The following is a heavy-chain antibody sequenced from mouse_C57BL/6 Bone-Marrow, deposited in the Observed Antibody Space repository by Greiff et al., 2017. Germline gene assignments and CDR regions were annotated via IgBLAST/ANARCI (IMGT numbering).Heavy chain of an antibody. Sequence: QVQLQQPGTELVKPGASVKLSCKASGYTFTSYWMHWVKQRPGQGLEWIGNINPSNGGTNYNEKFKGKATLTAAKSSSTAYMELRSLTSEDSAVYFCALSFFYGSSPYYAMDYWGQGTSVTVSS. CDR2: INPSNGGT. CDR3: ALSFFYGSSPYYAMDY. D-gene: IGHD1-1*01. J-gene: IGHJ4*01. V-gene: IGHV1-53*01. CDR1: GYTFTSYW.